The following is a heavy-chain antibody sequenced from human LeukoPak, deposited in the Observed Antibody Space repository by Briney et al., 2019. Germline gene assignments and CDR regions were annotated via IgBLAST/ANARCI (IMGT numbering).Heavy chain of an antibody. Sequence: PGGSLRLSCAASGFTFSSYEMNWVRQAPGKGLEWVSYISSSGSTIHYADSVKGRFTISRDNAKNSLYLQMNSLRAEDTAVYYCARVPGWGYSSPQDYWGQGTLVTVSS. CDR1: GFTFSSYE. D-gene: IGHD5-18*01. CDR3: ARVPGWGYSSPQDY. J-gene: IGHJ4*02. CDR2: ISSSGSTI. V-gene: IGHV3-48*03.